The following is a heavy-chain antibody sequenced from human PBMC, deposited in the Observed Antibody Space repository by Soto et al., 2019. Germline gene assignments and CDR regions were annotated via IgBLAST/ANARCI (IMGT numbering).Heavy chain of an antibody. V-gene: IGHV1-46*01. CDR1: GYTFTTYY. D-gene: IGHD3-22*01. J-gene: IGHJ4*02. CDR3: ARQRSDRSGYNGGYNNY. CDR2: ISPSGGTT. Sequence: QVQLVQSGAEVKKPGASVKVSCKASGYTFTTYYIQWVRQAPGQGLEWMGVISPSGGTTTHAQKFKGRVTMTRDTSTSTVHMELSRLRSEDTAVYYCARQRSDRSGYNGGYNNYWGQGTLVTVSS.